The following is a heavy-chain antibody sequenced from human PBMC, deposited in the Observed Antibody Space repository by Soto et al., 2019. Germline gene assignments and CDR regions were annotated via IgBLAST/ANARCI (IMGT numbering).Heavy chain of an antibody. CDR3: ARGVRKSYYGSGSYYKWWFDP. Sequence: SETLSLTCAVYGGSFSGYYWSRIRQPPGKGLEWIGEINHSGSTNYNPSLKSRVTISVDTSKNQFSLKLSSVTAADTAVYYCARGVRKSYYGSGSYYKWWFDPWGQGTLVTVSS. CDR2: INHSGST. J-gene: IGHJ5*02. V-gene: IGHV4-34*01. CDR1: GGSFSGYY. D-gene: IGHD3-10*01.